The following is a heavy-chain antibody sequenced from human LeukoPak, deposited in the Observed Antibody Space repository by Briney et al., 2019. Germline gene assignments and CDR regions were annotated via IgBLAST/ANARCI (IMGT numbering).Heavy chain of an antibody. CDR2: IYYSGTT. CDR1: GGSISASSYY. D-gene: IGHD2-15*01. Sequence: SESLSLTCSVSGGSISASSYYWGWIRQPPGKGLEWIGTIYYSGTTYYNPSLKSRVTISVDTSKNQFSLKLTSVTAADTAVYYCARRGSGSRGDFDYWGQGTLVTASS. CDR3: ARRGSGSRGDFDY. V-gene: IGHV4-39*01. J-gene: IGHJ4*02.